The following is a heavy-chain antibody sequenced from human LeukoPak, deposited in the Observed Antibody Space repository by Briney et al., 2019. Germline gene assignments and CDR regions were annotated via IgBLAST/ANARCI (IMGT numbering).Heavy chain of an antibody. D-gene: IGHD2-21*02. CDR2: ISAYNGNT. J-gene: IGHJ5*02. V-gene: IGHV1-18*01. CDR3: ARDLPLVVTAIRWSDP. Sequence: GASVKVSCKASGYTFTSYGISWVRQAPGQGLEWMGWISAYNGNTNYAQKLQGRVTMTTGTSTSTAYMELRSLRSDDTAVYYCARDLPLVVTAIRWSDPWGQGTLVTVSS. CDR1: GYTFTSYG.